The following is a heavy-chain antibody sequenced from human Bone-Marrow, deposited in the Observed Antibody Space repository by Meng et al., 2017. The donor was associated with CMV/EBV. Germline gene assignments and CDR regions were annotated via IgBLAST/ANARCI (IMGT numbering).Heavy chain of an antibody. CDR3: AKDREDIAAASDGFDY. CDR1: GFTFSDYY. J-gene: IGHJ4*02. Sequence: GGSLRLSCAASGFTFSDYYMSWIRQAPGKGLEWVSAISGSGGSTYYADSVKGRFTISRDNSKNTLYLQMNSLRAEDTAVYYCAKDREDIAAASDGFDYWGQGTLVTVSS. D-gene: IGHD6-13*01. CDR2: ISGSGGST. V-gene: IGHV3-23*01.